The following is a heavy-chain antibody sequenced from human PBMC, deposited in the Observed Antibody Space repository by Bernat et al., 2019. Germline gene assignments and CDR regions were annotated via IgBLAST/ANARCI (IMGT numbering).Heavy chain of an antibody. CDR3: ATSSGWNHFGAH. CDR2: IWYDGSNK. Sequence: QVQLVESGGGVVQPGRSLRLSCAASGFIFSRYGMHWVRQAPGKGLEWVAVIWYDGSNKYYGDSVKGRFTISRDDSKNTLYLQMSSLRAEDTAVYYCATSSGWNHFGAHWGQGTLVSVSS. J-gene: IGHJ4*02. V-gene: IGHV3-33*01. D-gene: IGHD6-19*01. CDR1: GFIFSRYG.